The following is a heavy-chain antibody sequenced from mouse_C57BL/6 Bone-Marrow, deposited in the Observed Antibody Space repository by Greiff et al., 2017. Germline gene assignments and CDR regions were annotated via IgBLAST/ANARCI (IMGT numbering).Heavy chain of an antibody. J-gene: IGHJ1*03. CDR1: GFTFPAYY. CDR2: IRNKANGYTT. V-gene: IGHV7-3*01. CDR3: ARPNWDVYWYFDV. D-gene: IGHD4-1*01. Sequence: EVQRVESGGGLVQPGGSLSLSCAASGFTFPAYYMSWVRHPPGKALEWLGFIRNKANGYTTEYRASVKGRFTISRDNSQSILYLQMNALRAEDSATYYCARPNWDVYWYFDVWGTGTTVTVSS.